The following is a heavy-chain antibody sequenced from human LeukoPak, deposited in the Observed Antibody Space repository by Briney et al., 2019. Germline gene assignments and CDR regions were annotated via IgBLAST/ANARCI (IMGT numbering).Heavy chain of an antibody. Sequence: VWSLRLSCTFSGLSFSDSAVTWVRQAPGKGLEWIGCTRSKAYGGTTEYAASVKGRITISRDESKSIAYLQMDSLTTEDTAVYFCARGERDFDYWGQGTLVTVSS. J-gene: IGHJ4*02. D-gene: IGHD3-16*01. CDR1: GLSFSDSA. CDR2: TRSKAYGGTT. CDR3: ARGERDFDY. V-gene: IGHV3-49*04.